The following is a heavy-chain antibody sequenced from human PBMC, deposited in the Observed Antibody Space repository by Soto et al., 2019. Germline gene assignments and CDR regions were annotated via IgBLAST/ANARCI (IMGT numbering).Heavy chain of an antibody. CDR1: GFTVSSYS. CDR2: ISSSSSYI. CDR3: ARDVEQQLVNWFDP. V-gene: IGHV3-21*01. J-gene: IGHJ5*02. D-gene: IGHD6-13*01. Sequence: GVTLRRSCAAPGFTVSSYSMNWVRQAPGKGLEWVSSISSSSSYIYYADSVKGRFTISRDNAKNSLYLQMNSLRAEDTAVYYCARDVEQQLVNWFDPWGQGTLVTVSS.